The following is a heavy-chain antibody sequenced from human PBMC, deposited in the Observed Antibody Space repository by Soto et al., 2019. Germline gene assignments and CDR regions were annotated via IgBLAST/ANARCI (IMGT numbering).Heavy chain of an antibody. J-gene: IGHJ5*02. Sequence: WGTLSLTCSVSGGSIGSSSYYFGWIRQRPGKGLEWIGSLYYTGTTYYNSSLKSRVTISADKSQNQFSLRLSSVTAADTAVYYCGAYCRRTYSYGSSDPWGQTTLVTV. D-gene: IGHD2-15*01. CDR1: GGSIGSSSYY. CDR3: GAYCRRTYSYGSSDP. CDR2: LYYTGTT. V-gene: IGHV4-39*01.